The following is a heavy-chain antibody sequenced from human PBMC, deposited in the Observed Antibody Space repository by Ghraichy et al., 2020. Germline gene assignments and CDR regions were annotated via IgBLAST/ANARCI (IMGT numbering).Heavy chain of an antibody. Sequence: GSLRLSCAAYGFTFSSYAMSWVRQAPGKGLEWVSAISGSGGSTYYADSVKGRFTISRDNSKNTLYLQMNSLRAEDTAVYYCAKDPNYYDSSGYYYSYYGMDVWGQGTTVTVSS. CDR3: AKDPNYYDSSGYYYSYYGMDV. CDR2: ISGSGGST. D-gene: IGHD3-22*01. V-gene: IGHV3-23*01. CDR1: GFTFSSYA. J-gene: IGHJ6*02.